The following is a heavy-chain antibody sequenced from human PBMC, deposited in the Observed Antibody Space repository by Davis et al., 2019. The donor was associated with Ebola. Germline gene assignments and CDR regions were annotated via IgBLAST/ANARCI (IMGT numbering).Heavy chain of an antibody. CDR2: INPNSGGT. V-gene: IGHV1-2*04. Sequence: ASVKVSCKASGGTFSSYAISWVRQATGQGLEWMGWINPNSGGTNYAQKFQGWVTMTRDTSISTAYMELSRLRSDDTAVYYCAREGIAAAGTGLHYYYYDMDVWGQGTTVTVSS. D-gene: IGHD6-13*01. CDR1: GGTFSSYA. J-gene: IGHJ6*02. CDR3: AREGIAAAGTGLHYYYYDMDV.